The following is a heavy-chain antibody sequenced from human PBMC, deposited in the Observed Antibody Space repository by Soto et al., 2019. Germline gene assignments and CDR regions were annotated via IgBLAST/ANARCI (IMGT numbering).Heavy chain of an antibody. D-gene: IGHD1-20*01. CDR3: ARGGKSLYNWNVDFDY. CDR2: ISSSSSTI. J-gene: IGHJ4*02. V-gene: IGHV3-48*02. CDR1: GFTFSSYS. Sequence: PGGSLRLSCAASGFTFSSYSMNWVRQAPGKGLEWVSYISSSSSTIYYADSVKGRFTISRDNAKNSLYLQMNSLRDEDTAVYYCARGGKSLYNWNVDFDYWGQGTLVTVSS.